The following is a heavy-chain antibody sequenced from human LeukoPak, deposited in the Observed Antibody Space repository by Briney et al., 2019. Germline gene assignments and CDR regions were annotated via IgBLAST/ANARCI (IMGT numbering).Heavy chain of an antibody. D-gene: IGHD1-20*01. Sequence: GGSLRLSCAASGFTFSSYAMHWVRQAPGKGLEWVAVISYDGSNKYYADSVKGRFTISRDNSKNTLYLQMNSLRAEDTAVYYCARDRYNWNQIDYWGQGTLVTVSS. CDR2: ISYDGSNK. CDR1: GFTFSSYA. V-gene: IGHV3-30-3*01. J-gene: IGHJ4*02. CDR3: ARDRYNWNQIDY.